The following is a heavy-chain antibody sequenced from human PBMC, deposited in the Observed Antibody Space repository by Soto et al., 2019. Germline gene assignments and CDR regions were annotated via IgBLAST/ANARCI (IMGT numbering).Heavy chain of an antibody. J-gene: IGHJ5*01. CDR1: GYTFTSYW. Sequence: PGESLKISCKGSGYTFTSYWIAWVRQMPGKGLEWMAIIYPGDSDTRYSPSFQGHVTISADKSISTAYLQWSSLKASDTAIYYCASPASNGWYDSWGQGTLVTVSS. CDR2: IYPGDSDT. V-gene: IGHV5-51*01. D-gene: IGHD6-19*01. CDR3: ASPASNGWYDS.